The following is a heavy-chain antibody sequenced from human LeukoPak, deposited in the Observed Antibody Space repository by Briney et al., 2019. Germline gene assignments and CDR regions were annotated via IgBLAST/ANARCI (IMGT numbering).Heavy chain of an antibody. Sequence: GGSLRLSCTTSGFTFGDYVMSWFRQAPGKGLEWVGFIRSKAYGGTTEYAASVKGRFTISRDDSKSIAYLQMNSLRAEDTAVYYCARLSTAAVDSDYWGQGTLVTVSS. J-gene: IGHJ4*02. CDR3: ARLSTAAVDSDY. CDR2: IRSKAYGGTT. CDR1: GFTFGDYV. V-gene: IGHV3-49*03. D-gene: IGHD6-13*01.